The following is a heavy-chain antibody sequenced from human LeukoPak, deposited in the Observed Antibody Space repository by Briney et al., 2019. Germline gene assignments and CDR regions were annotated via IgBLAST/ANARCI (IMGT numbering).Heavy chain of an antibody. V-gene: IGHV1-18*01. CDR3: AREVYGDYPNYYYYGMDV. J-gene: IGHJ6*02. CDR1: GYTFTSYG. CDR2: ISAYNGNT. Sequence: GASVKLSCKASGYTFTSYGISWVRQAPGQGLEWMGWISAYNGNTNYAQKLQGRVTMTTDTSTSTAYMELRSLRSDDTAVYYCAREVYGDYPNYYYYGMDVWGQGTTVTVSS. D-gene: IGHD4-17*01.